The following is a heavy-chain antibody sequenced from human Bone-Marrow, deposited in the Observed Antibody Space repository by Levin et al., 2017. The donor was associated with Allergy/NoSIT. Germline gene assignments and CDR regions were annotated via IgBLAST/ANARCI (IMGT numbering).Heavy chain of an antibody. CDR1: GGSISSYY. J-gene: IGHJ4*02. D-gene: IGHD6-13*01. Sequence: PSQTLSLTCTVSGGSISSYYWSWIRPPPGKGLEWIGYIYYSGSTNYNPSLKSRVTISVDTSKNQFSLKLSSVTAADTAVYYCARVAAAGGVNYFDYWGQGTLVTVSS. CDR2: IYYSGST. V-gene: IGHV4-59*01. CDR3: ARVAAAGGVNYFDY.